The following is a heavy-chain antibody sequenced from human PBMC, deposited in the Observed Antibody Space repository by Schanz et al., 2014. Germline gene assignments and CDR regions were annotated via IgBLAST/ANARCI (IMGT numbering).Heavy chain of an antibody. CDR2: ISYDGSSK. CDR1: GFTFSNYG. CDR3: AKYGGGYSYGFVEY. J-gene: IGHJ4*02. Sequence: QVQLVESGGGVVQPGRSLRLSCAASGFTFSNYGMHWVRQAPGKGLEWVALISYDGSSKNHADSVQGRFTISRDNSNNTLYLQMKSLRAEDTAVYYCAKYGGGYSYGFVEYWGQGILVTVSS. V-gene: IGHV3-33*08. D-gene: IGHD5-18*01.